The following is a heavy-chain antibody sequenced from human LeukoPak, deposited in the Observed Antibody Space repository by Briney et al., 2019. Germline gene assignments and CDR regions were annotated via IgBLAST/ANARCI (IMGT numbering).Heavy chain of an antibody. CDR1: GFTFSSYG. CDR3: AKEDRIGGATLFDY. D-gene: IGHD1-26*01. V-gene: IGHV3-33*06. CDR2: IWYDGSNK. Sequence: PGRSLRLSCAASGFTFSSYGMHWVRQAPGKGLEWVAVIWYDGSNKYYADSVKGRFTISRDNSKNTLYLQMNSLRAEDTAGYYCAKEDRIGGATLFDYWGPGTLVTVSS. J-gene: IGHJ4*02.